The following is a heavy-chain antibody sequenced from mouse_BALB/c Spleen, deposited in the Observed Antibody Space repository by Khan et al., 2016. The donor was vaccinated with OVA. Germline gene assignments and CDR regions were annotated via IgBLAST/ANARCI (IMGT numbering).Heavy chain of an antibody. J-gene: IGHJ4*01. CDR1: GYTFTSFG. V-gene: IGHV9-3-1*01. Sequence: QIQLVQSGPELKKPGETVKISCKASGYTFTSFGMNWVKQAPGKGLEWMGWINTYTGEPTYADDFKGRFAFSLETSASTAYLQINNLKNEDTATYCWARPPYCSYTMAYWGQGTSVTVSS. D-gene: IGHD2-10*01. CDR3: ARPPYCSYTMAY. CDR2: INTYTGEP.